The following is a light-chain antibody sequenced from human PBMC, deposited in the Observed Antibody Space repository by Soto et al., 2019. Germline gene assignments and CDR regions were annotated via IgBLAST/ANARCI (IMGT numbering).Light chain of an antibody. Sequence: TQSPATLSVSPGEGVTLSCRASQTIKNLLAWYQQRPGQSPRLLLYYASTRATGVPARFSGSGSGTEFTLAISSLQSEDFAVYYCQQFSSYPLTFGGGTKV. CDR1: QTIKNL. V-gene: IGKV3-15*01. J-gene: IGKJ4*01. CDR3: QQFSSYPLT. CDR2: YAS.